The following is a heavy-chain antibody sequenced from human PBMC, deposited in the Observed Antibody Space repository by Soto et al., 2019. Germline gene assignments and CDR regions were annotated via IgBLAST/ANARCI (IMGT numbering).Heavy chain of an antibody. CDR1: GFTFSSYA. J-gene: IGHJ6*02. V-gene: IGHV3-23*01. Sequence: GGSLRISCAASGFTFSSYAMSWVRQAPGKGLEWVSAICGSGGSTYYADSVKGRFTISRDNSKNTLYLQMNSLRAEDTAVYYCAIGAPIDYPYYGMDVWGQGTMVTVSS. CDR2: ICGSGGST. CDR3: AIGAPIDYPYYGMDV.